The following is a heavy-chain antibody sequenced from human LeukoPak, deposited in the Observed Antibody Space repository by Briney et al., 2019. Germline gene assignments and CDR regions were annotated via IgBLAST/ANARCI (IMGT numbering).Heavy chain of an antibody. D-gene: IGHD2-15*01. CDR2: ISSNGGST. V-gene: IGHV3-64*01. CDR3: ARDHSSWNDY. Sequence: GSLRLSCAASGFTFSSYAMHWVRQAPGKGLEYVSAISSNGGSTYYANSAKGRFTISRDNSKNTLYLQMGSLRAEDMAVYYCARDHSSWNDYWGQGTLVTVSS. J-gene: IGHJ4*02. CDR1: GFTFSSYA.